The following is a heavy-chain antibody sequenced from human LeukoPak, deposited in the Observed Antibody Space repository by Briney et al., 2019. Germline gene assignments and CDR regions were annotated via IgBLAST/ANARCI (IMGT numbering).Heavy chain of an antibody. CDR3: ARQQLVRGTDY. CDR1: GGSISSGSYY. CDR2: IYYSGST. J-gene: IGHJ4*02. Sequence: PLETLSLTCTVSGGSISSGSYYWGWIRQPPGKGLEWIGSIYYSGSTYYNPSLKSRVTISVDTSKNQFSLKLSSVTAADTAVYYCARQQLVRGTDYWGQGTLVTVSS. D-gene: IGHD6-13*01. V-gene: IGHV4-39*01.